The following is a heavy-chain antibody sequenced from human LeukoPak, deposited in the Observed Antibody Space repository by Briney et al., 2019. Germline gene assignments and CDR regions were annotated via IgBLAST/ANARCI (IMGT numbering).Heavy chain of an antibody. V-gene: IGHV4-59*08. CDR1: GGSISSYY. CDR2: IYYSGST. CDR3: ARGGRGGYNFELDY. J-gene: IGHJ4*02. Sequence: SETLSLTCTVSGGSISSYYWSWIRQPPGKGLEWIGYIYYSGSTNYNPSLKSRVTISVDTSKNQFSLKLSSVTAADTAVYYCARGGRGGYNFELDYWGQGTLVTVSS. D-gene: IGHD5-24*01.